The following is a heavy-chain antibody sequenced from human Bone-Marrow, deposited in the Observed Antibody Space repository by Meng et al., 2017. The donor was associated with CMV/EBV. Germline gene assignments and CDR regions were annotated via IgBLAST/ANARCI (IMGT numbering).Heavy chain of an antibody. D-gene: IGHD2-2*01. CDR3: ARDWRPGSSTRVYGMAV. V-gene: IGHV1-18*01. J-gene: IGHJ6*02. CDR1: GYTFTSYG. CDR2: ISAYNGNT. Sequence: ASVKVSCKASGYTFTSYGISWVRQAPGQGLEWMGWISAYNGNTNYAQKLQGRVTMTTDTSTSTAYMELRSLRSDDTAVYYRARDWRPGSSTRVYGMAVWGQGTTVTVSS.